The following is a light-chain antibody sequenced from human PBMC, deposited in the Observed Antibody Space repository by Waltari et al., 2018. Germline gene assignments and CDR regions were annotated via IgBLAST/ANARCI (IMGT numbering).Light chain of an antibody. V-gene: IGLV5-45*03. Sequence: QAVLTQPSSLSASPGASASLTCTLRSGINVGTYRIYWYQQKSGSPPQYLLNYKSDSDKQQGSGVPSRFSGFKDISANAGILLISGLQSDDAADYYCLIWHSSAWVFGGGTRLTVL. CDR1: SGINVGTYR. J-gene: IGLJ3*02. CDR3: LIWHSSAWV. CDR2: YKSDSDK.